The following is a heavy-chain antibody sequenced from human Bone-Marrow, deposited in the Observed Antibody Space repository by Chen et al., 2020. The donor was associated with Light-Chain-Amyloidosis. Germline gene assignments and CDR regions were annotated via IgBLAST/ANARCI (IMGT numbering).Heavy chain of an antibody. J-gene: IGHJ3*02. CDR1: GFAFSSYA. D-gene: IGHD3-9*01. Sequence: EVQLVESGGGLLQRGGSLRLPCAASGFAFSSYAMSWVRQAPGKGLELVSTISGSGGSRYYGDSVKGRLTISRDNSKNALFLQMNSLRAEDTAVYYCAKDISYDDILPGYPADAFDIWGQGTMVTVSS. CDR3: AKDISYDDILPGYPADAFDI. V-gene: IGHV3-23*04. CDR2: ISGSGGSR.